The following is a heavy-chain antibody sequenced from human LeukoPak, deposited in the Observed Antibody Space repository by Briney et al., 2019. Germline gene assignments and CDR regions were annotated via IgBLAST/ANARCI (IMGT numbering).Heavy chain of an antibody. D-gene: IGHD3-16*01. V-gene: IGHV3-74*01. CDR2: INTDGSST. CDR3: ARDPGAYFDY. CDR1: GFTFTNYW. Sequence: GGSLRLSCAASGFTFTNYWMHWVRQAPGKGLVWVSHINTDGSSTNYADSVKGRFTISRDNAKNMLYLQMNSLRAEDTAVYYCARDPGAYFDYWGQGTLVTVSS. J-gene: IGHJ4*02.